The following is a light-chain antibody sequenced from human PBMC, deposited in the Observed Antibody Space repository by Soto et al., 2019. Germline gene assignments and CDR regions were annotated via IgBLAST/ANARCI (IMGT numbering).Light chain of an antibody. CDR2: SAF. V-gene: IGKV1-39*01. CDR1: QSISNY. Sequence: DIQMTQSPSSLSAFVGDRVTITCRASQSISNYLNWYQQKPGKAPKLLIYSAFTLQSGVPSRFSGSGSGTHFTLTISSLQPEDFATYSCQQSYSRRSFGRGTKVEI. CDR3: QQSYSRRS. J-gene: IGKJ1*01.